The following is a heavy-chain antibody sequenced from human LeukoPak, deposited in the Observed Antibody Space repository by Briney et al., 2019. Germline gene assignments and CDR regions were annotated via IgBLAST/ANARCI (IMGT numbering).Heavy chain of an antibody. CDR2: IYYSGST. V-gene: IGHV4-59*01. J-gene: IGHJ4*02. D-gene: IGHD6-6*01. CDR3: AREVAARPSYFDY. Sequence: PSETLSLTCSVSGGSISGYYWSWIRQPPGKGLEWVGYIYYSGSTNYNPSLKSRVTISVDTSKNQFSLKLSSVTAADTAVYYCAREVAARPSYFDYWGQGTLVTVSS. CDR1: GGSISGYY.